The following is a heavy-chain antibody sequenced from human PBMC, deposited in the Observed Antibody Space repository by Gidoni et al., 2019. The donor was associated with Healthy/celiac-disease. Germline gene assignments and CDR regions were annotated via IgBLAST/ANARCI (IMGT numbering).Heavy chain of an antibody. CDR3: AKDYFGDLRFLEWQGPYNWFDP. J-gene: IGHJ5*02. D-gene: IGHD3-3*01. CDR1: GFTFSSYA. V-gene: IGHV3-23*01. CDR2: SSGSGGST. Sequence: EVQLLESGGGLVQPGGSLRLSCAASGFTFSSYAMSWVRQAPGKGLELVSASSGSGGSTYYADSVKGRFTISRDNSKNTLYLQMNSLRAEDTAVYYCAKDYFGDLRFLEWQGPYNWFDPWGQGTLVTVSS.